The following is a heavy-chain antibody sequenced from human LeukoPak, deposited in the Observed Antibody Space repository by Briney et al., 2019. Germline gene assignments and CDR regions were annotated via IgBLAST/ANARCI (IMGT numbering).Heavy chain of an antibody. D-gene: IGHD6-13*01. J-gene: IGHJ4*02. CDR1: GYTFTSYA. V-gene: IGHV7-4-1*02. CDR3: ARVDYSSTTAGAFDY. CDR2: INTNTGNP. Sequence: ASVKVSCKASGYTFTSYAMNWVRQAPGQGLEWMGWINTNTGNPTYAQGFTGRFVFSLDTSVSTAYLQISSLKAEDTAVYYCARVDYSSTTAGAFDYWGQGTLVTASS.